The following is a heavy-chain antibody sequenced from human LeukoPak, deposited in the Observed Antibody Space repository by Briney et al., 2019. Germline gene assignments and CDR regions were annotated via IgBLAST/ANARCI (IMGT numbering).Heavy chain of an antibody. J-gene: IGHJ6*02. Sequence: PGGSLRLSCAASGFTFSSYAMSWVRQAPGKGLEWVSSISGSGDRTYYADSVKGRFTISRDNSKNSLYLHMNSLRAEDTAVYYXXXXXXXXXXXWTEYYTYFYALDVWGQGTTVIVSS. CDR3: XXXXXXXXXXWTEYYTYFYALDV. D-gene: IGHD3/OR15-3a*01. V-gene: IGHV3-23*01. CDR1: GFTFSSYA. CDR2: ISGSGDRT.